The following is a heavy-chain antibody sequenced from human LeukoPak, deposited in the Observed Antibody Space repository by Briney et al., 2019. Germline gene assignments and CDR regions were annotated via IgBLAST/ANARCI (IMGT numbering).Heavy chain of an antibody. V-gene: IGHV1-69*04. Sequence: SVKVSCKASRFTSDVINWVRQAPGQGLEWLGRIVPITGVADYAQKFQGRLTITADESTSTAYMELSSLRSEDTAVYYCARAVDYYGSGSYWLGWFDPWGQGTLVTVSS. CDR2: IVPITGVA. J-gene: IGHJ5*02. CDR1: RFTSDV. D-gene: IGHD3-10*01. CDR3: ARAVDYYGSGSYWLGWFDP.